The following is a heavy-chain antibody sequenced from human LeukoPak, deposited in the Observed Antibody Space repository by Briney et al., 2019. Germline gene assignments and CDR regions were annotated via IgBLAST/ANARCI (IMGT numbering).Heavy chain of an antibody. V-gene: IGHV3-23*01. CDR3: AKGGRGLKWFDP. CDR2: ISSSGDNT. CDR1: GFTFTTYV. D-gene: IGHD3-16*01. J-gene: IGHJ5*02. Sequence: GGSLRLSCAASGFTFTTYVMNWVRQAPGKGLEWVSGISSSGDNTYYADAVKGRFTISRDNSKNTFYLQMNSLRAEDTAVYYCAKGGRGLKWFDPWGQGTQVTVSS.